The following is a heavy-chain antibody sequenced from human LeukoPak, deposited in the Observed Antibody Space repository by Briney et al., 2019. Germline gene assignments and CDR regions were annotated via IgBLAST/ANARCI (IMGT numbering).Heavy chain of an antibody. V-gene: IGHV3-48*04. CDR3: ARITFYYASSGYLGWFDP. Sequence: EGSLRLSCAASGVTISSNSIDWVCQDPGKGLEWLSYISSSSSTIYYADSVKGRFTLSRDNAKNSLSLQMNSLRAEDTAVYYCARITFYYASSGYLGWFDPWGQGTLVTVSS. CDR1: GVTISSNS. J-gene: IGHJ5*02. D-gene: IGHD3-22*01. CDR2: ISSSSSTI.